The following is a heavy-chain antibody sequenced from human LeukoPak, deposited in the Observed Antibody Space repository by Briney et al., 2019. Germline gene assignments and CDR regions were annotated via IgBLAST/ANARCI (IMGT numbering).Heavy chain of an antibody. CDR2: INQNGTDQ. CDR3: VPQVAGDDY. Sequence: PGGSLRLSCAASGFTFSSHWMNWVRQAPGKGLVWVANINQNGTDQYYADSVRGRFTISRDNAKNSLYLQMNSLRVEDTFVYRCVPQVAGDDYWGQGTLVTVSS. D-gene: IGHD3-10*01. J-gene: IGHJ4*02. V-gene: IGHV3-7*01. CDR1: GFTFSSHW.